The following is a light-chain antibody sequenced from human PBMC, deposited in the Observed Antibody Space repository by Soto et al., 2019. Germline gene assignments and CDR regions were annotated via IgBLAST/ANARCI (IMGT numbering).Light chain of an antibody. CDR3: QQYNDWPPT. CDR2: GAS. CDR1: QSVSSN. Sequence: EIVLTQSPGTLSLSPGERATLSCMASQSVSSNLAWYQQKPGQAPRLLIYGASTRATGIPARFSGSGSGTEFTLSIGSLQSEDFAVYYCQQYNDWPPTFGQGTKVDI. V-gene: IGKV3-15*01. J-gene: IGKJ1*01.